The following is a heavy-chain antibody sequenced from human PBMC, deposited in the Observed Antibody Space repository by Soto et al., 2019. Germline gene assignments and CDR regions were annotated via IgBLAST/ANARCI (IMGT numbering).Heavy chain of an antibody. D-gene: IGHD1-26*01. CDR3: ARDLFEGATSDYGMDV. J-gene: IGHJ6*02. Sequence: SETLSLTCTVSGGSISSGDYYWSWIRQPPGKGLEWIGYIYYSGSTYYNPSLKSRVTISVDTSKNQFSLKLSSVTAADTAVYYCARDLFEGATSDYGMDVWGQGTTVTVSS. CDR1: GGSISSGDYY. CDR2: IYYSGST. V-gene: IGHV4-30-4*01.